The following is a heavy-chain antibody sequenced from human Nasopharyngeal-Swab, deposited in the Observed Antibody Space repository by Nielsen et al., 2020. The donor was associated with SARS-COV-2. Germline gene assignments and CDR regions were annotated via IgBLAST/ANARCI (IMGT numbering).Heavy chain of an antibody. V-gene: IGHV1-18*01. CDR3: ARQSYCYDSSGYFFY. Sequence: WVRQAPGQGLEWMGCISAYNGNTNYAQKLQGRVTMTTDTSTSTAYMELRSLRSDDTAVYYCARQSYCYDSSGYFFYWGQGTLVTVSS. D-gene: IGHD3-22*01. CDR2: ISAYNGNT. J-gene: IGHJ4*02.